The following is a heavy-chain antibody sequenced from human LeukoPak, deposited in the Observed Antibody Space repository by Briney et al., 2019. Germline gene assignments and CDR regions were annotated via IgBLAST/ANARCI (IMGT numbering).Heavy chain of an antibody. CDR2: IYYSGST. V-gene: IGHV4-28*01. D-gene: IGHD4-17*01. J-gene: IGHJ4*02. Sequence: SDTLSLTCAVSGYSISSSNWWGWIRQPPGKGLEWIGYIYYSGSTNYNPSLKSRVTMSVDTSKNQFSLKLSSVTAADTAVYYCARHEYGDYEPFDYWGQGTLVTVSS. CDR1: GYSISSSNW. CDR3: ARHEYGDYEPFDY.